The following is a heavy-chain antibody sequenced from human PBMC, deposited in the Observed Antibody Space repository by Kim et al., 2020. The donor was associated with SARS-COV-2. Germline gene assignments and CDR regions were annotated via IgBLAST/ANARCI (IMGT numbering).Heavy chain of an antibody. D-gene: IGHD3-10*01. J-gene: IGHJ6*02. CDR2: IVVGSGNT. V-gene: IGHV1-58*01. CDR1: GFTFTSSA. CDR3: ATTAGSGRDYYYYGMDV. Sequence: SVKVSCKASGFTFTSSAVQWVRQARGQRLEWIGWIVVGSGNTNYAQKFQERVTITRDMSTSTAYMELSSLRSEDTAVYYCATTAGSGRDYYYYGMDVWGQGTTVTVSS.